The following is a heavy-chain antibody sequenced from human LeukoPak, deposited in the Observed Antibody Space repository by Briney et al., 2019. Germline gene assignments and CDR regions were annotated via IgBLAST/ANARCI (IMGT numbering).Heavy chain of an antibody. CDR3: ARGPGDYDASDI. D-gene: IGHD4-11*01. CDR2: IKENGNEQ. CDR1: GFLFTSYW. V-gene: IGHV3-7*01. J-gene: IGHJ3*02. Sequence: PGGSLRLSCEASGFLFTSYWMSWVRQAPGKGPEWVAHIKENGNEQYYADSVKGRFTISRDNVKQSLCLQMNNLRVEDTAVYYCARGPGDYDASDIWGQGTMVTVSS.